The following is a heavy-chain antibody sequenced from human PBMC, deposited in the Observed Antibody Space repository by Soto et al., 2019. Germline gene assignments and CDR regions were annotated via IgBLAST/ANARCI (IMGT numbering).Heavy chain of an antibody. V-gene: IGHV6-1*01. J-gene: IGHJ6*02. D-gene: IGHD6-13*01. CDR3: AREWYSSSWYHYYYYGMEV. CDR2: TYYRSKWYN. Sequence: PSHTLSLTCVISGSSVSSNSAALNWIRQSPSRGLEWLGRTYYRSKWYNDYAVSVKSRITISPDTSKNQFSLQLNSVTPEDTAVYYFAREWYSSSWYHYYYYGMEVWRQGCTVTVSS. CDR1: GSSVSSNSAA.